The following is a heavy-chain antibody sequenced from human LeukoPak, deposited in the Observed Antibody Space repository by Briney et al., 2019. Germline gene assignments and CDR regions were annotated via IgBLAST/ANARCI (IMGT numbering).Heavy chain of an antibody. CDR2: ICGSGGGT. V-gene: IGHV3-23*01. CDR1: GLTFSNYC. Sequence: PGGSLRLSCAASGLTFSNYCMHWVRQALGRGLEWVSSICGSGGGTYYADSVNGRLTISRDKSKNTLYLQMNSLRPDDTGAYSCAKGTGFGGLLYDGTACCGQGTMVTVSS. J-gene: IGHJ3*01. CDR3: AKGTGFGGLLYDGTAC. D-gene: IGHD2-2*02.